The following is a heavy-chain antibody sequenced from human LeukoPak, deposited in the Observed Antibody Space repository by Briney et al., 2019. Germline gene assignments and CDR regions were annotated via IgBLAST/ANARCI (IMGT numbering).Heavy chain of an antibody. CDR3: ARGYDYVWGSYRRAGPYFDY. D-gene: IGHD3-16*02. Sequence: SQTLSLTCTVSGGSISSGSYYWSWIRQPAGKGLEWIGRIYTSGSTNYNPSLKSRVTISVDTSKNQFSLKLSSLTAADTAVYYCARGYDYVWGSYRRAGPYFDYWGQGTLVTVSS. V-gene: IGHV4-61*02. J-gene: IGHJ4*02. CDR1: GGSISSGSYY. CDR2: IYTSGST.